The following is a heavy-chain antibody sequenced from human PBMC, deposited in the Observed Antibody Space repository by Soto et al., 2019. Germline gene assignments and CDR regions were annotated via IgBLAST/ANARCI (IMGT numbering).Heavy chain of an antibody. V-gene: IGHV4-38-2*01. Sequence: LSLTCAVSGFSISSNYYWGWIRQPPGKGLEWVGSLFHTGRTYFNPPLKSRVTISVDTSKNQFSLNLSSVTAADTAVYYCARLVYYYDSSGYFDAFDIWGQGTMVTVSS. CDR1: GFSISSNYY. J-gene: IGHJ3*02. CDR3: ARLVYYYDSSGYFDAFDI. CDR2: LFHTGRT. D-gene: IGHD3-22*01.